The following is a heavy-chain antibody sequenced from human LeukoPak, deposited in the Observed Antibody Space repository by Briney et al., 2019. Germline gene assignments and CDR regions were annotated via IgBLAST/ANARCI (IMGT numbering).Heavy chain of an antibody. CDR3: VRRAGDWAVNWVDP. CDR1: GGSITSTTYY. J-gene: IGHJ5*02. Sequence: SETLSLTCTVSGGSITSTTYYWAWFRQPPGKGLEWIGSLYYDGRTFYSPSLKGRVTISGDTAKNHLSLKLNSMTAADTAVYYCVRRAGDWAVNWVDPWGQGILVTVSS. D-gene: IGHD2-21*02. V-gene: IGHV4-39*02. CDR2: LYYDGRT.